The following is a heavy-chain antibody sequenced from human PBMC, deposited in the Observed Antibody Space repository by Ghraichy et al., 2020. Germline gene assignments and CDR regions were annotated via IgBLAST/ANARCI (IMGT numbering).Heavy chain of an antibody. Sequence: SETLSLTCTVSGGSLSGFYWSWIRQSPDKGLEWIGYVYYSGGTYYSPSLKSRVTISVDKTKNQFSLKLKSVTAAVTTIYYCVKDAREYGKYIAWLDPWGQGTLVTVSS. CDR3: VKDAREYGKYIAWLDP. J-gene: IGHJ5*02. D-gene: IGHD2/OR15-2a*01. CDR2: VYYSGGT. CDR1: GGSLSGFY. V-gene: IGHV4-59*01.